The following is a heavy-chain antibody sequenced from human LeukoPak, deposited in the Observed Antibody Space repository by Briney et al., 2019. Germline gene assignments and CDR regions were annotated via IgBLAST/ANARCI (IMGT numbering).Heavy chain of an antibody. CDR2: IYTSGST. Sequence: SETLSLTCTVSGGSISSYYWSWIRQPAGKGLEWIGRIYTSGSTNYNPSLKSRVTMSMDTSENQLSLKLSSVTAADTAVYYCAKGLSVAGTAYWGQGILVTVSS. J-gene: IGHJ4*02. V-gene: IGHV4-4*07. CDR1: GGSISSYY. D-gene: IGHD6-19*01. CDR3: AKGLSVAGTAY.